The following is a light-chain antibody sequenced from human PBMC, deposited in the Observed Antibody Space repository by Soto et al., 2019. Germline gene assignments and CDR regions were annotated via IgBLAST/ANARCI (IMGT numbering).Light chain of an antibody. CDR2: DNT. CDR1: SSNIGAGYD. V-gene: IGLV1-40*01. J-gene: IGLJ7*01. CDR3: QSYDSSLSGSV. Sequence: QSVLTQSPSVSGAPGQRVTISCTGSSSNIGAGYDVHWYKQLPGTAPKLLIYDNTNRPSGVPDRFSGSKSGTSASLAITGLQGEDEAEYYCQSYDSSLSGSVFGGGTQLTVL.